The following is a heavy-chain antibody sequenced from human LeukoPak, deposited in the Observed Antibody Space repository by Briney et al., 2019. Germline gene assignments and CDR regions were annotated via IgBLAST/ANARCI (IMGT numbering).Heavy chain of an antibody. Sequence: GGSLRLSCAASGFTFSSYAMHWVRQAPGKGLEWVAVISYDGSNKYYADSVKGRFTISRDNSKNTLYLQMNSLRAEDTAVYYCARGVWVGQLYYRMDVWGQGTTVTVSS. CDR3: ARGVWVGQLYYRMDV. CDR2: ISYDGSNK. D-gene: IGHD3-10*01. V-gene: IGHV3-30-3*01. J-gene: IGHJ6*02. CDR1: GFTFSSYA.